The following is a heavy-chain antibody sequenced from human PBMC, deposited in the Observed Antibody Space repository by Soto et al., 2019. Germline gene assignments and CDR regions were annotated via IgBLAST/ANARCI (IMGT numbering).Heavy chain of an antibody. CDR1: GFTFRSYS. V-gene: IGHV3-48*02. D-gene: IGHD1-26*01. Sequence: EVQLVESGGALVQPGGSLRLSCAASGFTFRSYSMNWVRQSPGKGLEWVSYIRRSSETMRYADSVKGRFTISRDDAKNSLYLQMNSLRDEDTAVYYCATDTLSDWDLHYWGQGILVTVSS. J-gene: IGHJ1*01. CDR2: IRRSSETM. CDR3: ATDTLSDWDLHY.